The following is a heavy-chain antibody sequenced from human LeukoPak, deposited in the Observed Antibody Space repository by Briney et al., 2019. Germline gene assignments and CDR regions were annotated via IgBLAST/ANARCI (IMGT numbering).Heavy chain of an antibody. CDR2: IVVGSGNT. CDR1: GFTFTSSA. CDR3: AASSGTYYRFDS. Sequence: SVKVSCKASGFTFTSSAMQWLRQARGQRLEWIGWIVVGSGNTNYAQKFQERVTIARDMSTRTAYMELSSLRSEDTAVYYCAASSGTYYRFDSWGQGTLVTVSS. V-gene: IGHV1-58*02. J-gene: IGHJ4*02. D-gene: IGHD1-26*01.